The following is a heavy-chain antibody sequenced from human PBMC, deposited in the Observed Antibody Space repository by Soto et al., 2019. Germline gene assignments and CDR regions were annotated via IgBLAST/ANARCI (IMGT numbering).Heavy chain of an antibody. V-gene: IGHV4-39*01. Sequence: SETLSLTCTVSGGSISSSSYYWGWIRQPPGKGLEWIGSIYYSGSTYYNPSLKIRVTISVDTSKNQFPLKLSSVTAADTAVYYCARRARGYYDSSGYYRNWGQGTLVTVSS. J-gene: IGHJ4*02. CDR2: IYYSGST. CDR1: GGSISSSSYY. CDR3: ARRARGYYDSSGYYRN. D-gene: IGHD3-22*01.